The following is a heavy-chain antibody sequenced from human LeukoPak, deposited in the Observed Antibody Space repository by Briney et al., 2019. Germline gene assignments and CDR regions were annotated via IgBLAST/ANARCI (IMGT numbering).Heavy chain of an antibody. V-gene: IGHV3-48*03. Sequence: PGGSLRLSCAASGFTFSTYEMNWVRQAPGKGLEWVSYISGSGTTVYYADSVKVRFTISRDNAKNSLFLQINSLRAGDTAVYYRAGGDGGYYYGMDVWGQGTTVTVSS. D-gene: IGHD5-24*01. CDR3: AGGDGGYYYGMDV. CDR2: ISGSGTTV. J-gene: IGHJ6*02. CDR1: GFTFSTYE.